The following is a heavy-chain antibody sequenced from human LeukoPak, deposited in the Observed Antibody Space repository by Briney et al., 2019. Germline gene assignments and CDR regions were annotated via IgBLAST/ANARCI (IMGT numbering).Heavy chain of an antibody. J-gene: IGHJ4*02. CDR1: GFTFSDYN. CDR2: ISSSDSYI. D-gene: IGHD2-8*01. Sequence: PGGSLRLSCAASGFTFSDYNMNWVRQAPGQGLEWVSSISSSDSYIYYADSVKGRLTISRANAKNSLYLQMNSLRAEDTAVYFCARNARYCPKAACYDYWGQGILVTVSS. V-gene: IGHV3-21*04. CDR3: ARNARYCPKAACYDY.